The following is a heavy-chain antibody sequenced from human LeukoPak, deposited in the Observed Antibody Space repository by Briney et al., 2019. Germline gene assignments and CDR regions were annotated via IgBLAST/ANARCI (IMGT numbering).Heavy chain of an antibody. CDR2: ISGSGDST. Sequence: GGSLRLSCAASGFTFSSYSMNWVRQAPGKGLEWVSVISGSGDSTSYADSVKGRFTIFRDNSKNTLYLQMNSLRAEDTAVYYCAKPYYYGSGTYYNYDYWGQGTLVTVSS. J-gene: IGHJ4*02. CDR3: AKPYYYGSGTYYNYDY. V-gene: IGHV3-23*01. D-gene: IGHD3-10*01. CDR1: GFTFSSYS.